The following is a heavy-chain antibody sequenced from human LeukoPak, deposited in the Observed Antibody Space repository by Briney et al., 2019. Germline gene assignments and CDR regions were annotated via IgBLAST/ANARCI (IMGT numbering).Heavy chain of an antibody. CDR3: ARGLMQWLPLRIGRTAFDI. J-gene: IGHJ3*02. Sequence: SETLSLTCAVYGGSFSGYYWSWIRQPPGKGLEWIGEINHSGSTNYNPSLKSRVTISVDTSKNQFSLKLSSVTAADTAVYYCARGLMQWLPLRIGRTAFDIWGQGTMVTVSS. V-gene: IGHV4-34*01. CDR1: GGSFSGYY. CDR2: INHSGST. D-gene: IGHD6-19*01.